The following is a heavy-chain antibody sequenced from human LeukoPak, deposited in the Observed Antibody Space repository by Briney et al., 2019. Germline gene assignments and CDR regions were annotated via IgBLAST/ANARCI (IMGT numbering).Heavy chain of an antibody. D-gene: IGHD2-2*01. CDR2: IYYSGST. CDR3: ARAGYCSSTSCTTYNWFDP. V-gene: IGHV4-31*03. Sequence: SQTLSLTCTVSGGSISSGGYYWSWIRQHPGKGLEWIGYIYYSGSTYYNPSLKSRFTISVDTSKNQFSLKLSSVTAADTAVYYCARAGYCSSTSCTTYNWFDPWGQGTLVTVSS. CDR1: GGSISSGGYY. J-gene: IGHJ5*02.